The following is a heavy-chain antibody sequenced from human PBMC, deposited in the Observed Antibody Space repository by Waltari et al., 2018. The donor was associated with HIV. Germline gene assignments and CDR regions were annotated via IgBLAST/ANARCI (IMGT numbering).Heavy chain of an antibody. CDR2: IDEYGGIT. CDR1: GFTFGTYW. Sequence: EVLLVESGGGLVQPGGSLGLSCAASGFTFGTYWMHWVRQAPGKGLVWVSRIDEYGGITNYADSVEGRFTISRDNAKNTLYLQMNNLRAEDTATYYCARDLSGYSDYWGQGTLVTVSS. J-gene: IGHJ4*02. V-gene: IGHV3-74*01. D-gene: IGHD3-3*01. CDR3: ARDLSGYSDY.